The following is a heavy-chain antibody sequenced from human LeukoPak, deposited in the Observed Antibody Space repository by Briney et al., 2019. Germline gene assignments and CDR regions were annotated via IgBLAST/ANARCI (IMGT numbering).Heavy chain of an antibody. D-gene: IGHD1-1*01. CDR1: GFSISSGYY. J-gene: IGHJ5*02. CDR3: ARGSTTGTTSYFDP. V-gene: IGHV4-38-2*02. Sequence: SEALPLTCTVSGFSISSGYYWGCFRQPPGKGLEWIGSIYHSGSTYYNLSFKSRVTISLNTSKNYFSLKLNSVTAADTAVYYCARGSTTGTTSYFDPWGQGTLVTVSS. CDR2: IYHSGST.